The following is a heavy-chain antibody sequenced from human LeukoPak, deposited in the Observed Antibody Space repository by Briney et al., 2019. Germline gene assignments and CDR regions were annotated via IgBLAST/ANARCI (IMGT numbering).Heavy chain of an antibody. CDR1: GYSFTNYW. J-gene: IGHJ4*02. CDR3: AIGGDSSTSCYRCFNY. Sequence: GESLKISCEGSGYSFTNYWIGWVRQMPGKGLEWMGIIYPDDSDTRYSPSFQGQVTISADKSIGTACLQWSSLKASDTAMYYCAIGGDSSTSCYRCFNYWGQGTLVTVSS. D-gene: IGHD2-2*01. V-gene: IGHV5-51*01. CDR2: IYPDDSDT.